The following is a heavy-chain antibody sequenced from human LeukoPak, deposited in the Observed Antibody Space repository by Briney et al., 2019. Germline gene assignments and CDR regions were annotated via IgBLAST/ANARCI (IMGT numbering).Heavy chain of an antibody. D-gene: IGHD3-3*01. J-gene: IGHJ4*02. Sequence: ASVKVSCKASGYTFTGYYMHWVRQAPGQGLEWMGWINPNSGGTNYAQKFQGRVTMTRDTSISTAYMELRSLRSDDTAVYYCARKPYDFWSGYYFDYWGQGTLVTVSS. CDR1: GYTFTGYY. V-gene: IGHV1-2*02. CDR3: ARKPYDFWSGYYFDY. CDR2: INPNSGGT.